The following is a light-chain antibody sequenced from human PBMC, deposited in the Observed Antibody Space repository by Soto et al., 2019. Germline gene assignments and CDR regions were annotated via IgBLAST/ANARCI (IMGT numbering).Light chain of an antibody. Sequence: QSVLTQPPSVSGTPGQRVTISCSGSSSNIGNNFVYWYQHLPGAAPTLVVYSDNHRPSGVPVRFSGSKSGTSASLTISGLQAEDEADYYCCSYAGNYIYVFGTGTKLTVL. J-gene: IGLJ1*01. CDR2: SDN. CDR1: SSNIGNNF. CDR3: CSYAGNYIYV. V-gene: IGLV1-44*01.